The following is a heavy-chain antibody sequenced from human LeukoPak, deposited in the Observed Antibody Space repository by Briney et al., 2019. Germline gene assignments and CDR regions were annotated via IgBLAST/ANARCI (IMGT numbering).Heavy chain of an antibody. V-gene: IGHV3-20*04. CDR2: INWNGGST. J-gene: IGHJ4*02. CDR3: ARGVYGSGSYQLFDY. D-gene: IGHD3-10*01. Sequence: GGSPRLSCAASGFTFDDYGMSWVRQAPGKGLEWVSGINWNGGSTGYADSVKGRFTISRDNAKNSLYLQMNSLRAEDTALYYCARGVYGSGSYQLFDYWGQGTLVTVSS. CDR1: GFTFDDYG.